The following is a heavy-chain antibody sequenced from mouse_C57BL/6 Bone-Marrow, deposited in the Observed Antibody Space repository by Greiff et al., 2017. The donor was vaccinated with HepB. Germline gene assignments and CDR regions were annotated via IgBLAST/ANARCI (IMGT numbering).Heavy chain of an antibody. V-gene: IGHV1-69*01. Sequence: QVQLQQPGAELVMPGASVKLSCKASGYTFTSYWMHWVKQRPGQGLEWIGEIDPSDSYTNYNQKFKGKSTLTVDKSSSTAYMKLSSLTSEDSAVYYCARYYGSNYAMDYWGQGTSVTVSS. D-gene: IGHD1-1*01. CDR2: IDPSDSYT. CDR1: GYTFTSYW. CDR3: ARYYGSNYAMDY. J-gene: IGHJ4*01.